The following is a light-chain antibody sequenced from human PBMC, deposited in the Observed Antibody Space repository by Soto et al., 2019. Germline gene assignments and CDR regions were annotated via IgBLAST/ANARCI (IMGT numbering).Light chain of an antibody. CDR2: DAS. CDR1: QSVSSC. V-gene: IGKV3-11*01. CDR3: QQSYSTLRT. J-gene: IGKJ1*01. Sequence: IVLTQSPTTLCLSPVERATLSCRASQSVSSCLAWYQQKPGKAPRLLIYDASNRATGIPARFSGSGSGTDFTLTISSLQPEDFATYYCQQSYSTLRTFGQGTKVDIK.